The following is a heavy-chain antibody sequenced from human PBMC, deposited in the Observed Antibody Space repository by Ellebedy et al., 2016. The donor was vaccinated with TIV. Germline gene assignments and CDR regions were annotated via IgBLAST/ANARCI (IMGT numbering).Heavy chain of an antibody. V-gene: IGHV4-4*02. Sequence: SETLSLTCAVSGGSFGSSNWWSWVRQSPGKGLEWIGEIFRSGSTNYNPSLKRRVTISVDTSKNQFSLKLSSVTAADTALYYCARVDSSSWYLAFDIWGQGTMVSVSS. D-gene: IGHD6-13*01. CDR2: IFRSGST. CDR1: GGSFGSSNW. CDR3: ARVDSSSWYLAFDI. J-gene: IGHJ3*02.